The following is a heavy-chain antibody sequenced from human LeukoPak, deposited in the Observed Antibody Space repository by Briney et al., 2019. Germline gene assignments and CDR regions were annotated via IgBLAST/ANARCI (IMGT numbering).Heavy chain of an antibody. Sequence: SETLSLTCTVSGGSISSVYWSWIRQPPGRGLECIGFVHYTGGANYNPSLESRVPISLDTSKNQFSLRLRSVTAADTALYYCAKYGHGYNLGSFDIWGQGTMVSVSS. CDR3: AKYGHGYNLGSFDI. CDR1: GGSISSVY. V-gene: IGHV4-59*01. CDR2: VHYTGGA. D-gene: IGHD5-24*01. J-gene: IGHJ3*02.